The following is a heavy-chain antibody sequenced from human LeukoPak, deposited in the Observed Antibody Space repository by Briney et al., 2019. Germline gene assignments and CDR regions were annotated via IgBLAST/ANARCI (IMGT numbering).Heavy chain of an antibody. CDR2: IYYSGST. D-gene: IGHD2-15*01. CDR1: GGSISSYY. CDR3: ARLRCSGGSCFFDY. V-gene: IGHV4-59*01. J-gene: IGHJ4*02. Sequence: PSETLSLTCTVSGGSISSYYWSWIRQPPGKGLEWIGYIYYSGSTNYNPSLKSRVTISADTSKNQFSLKLSSVTAADTAVYYCARLRCSGGSCFFDYWGQGTLVTVSS.